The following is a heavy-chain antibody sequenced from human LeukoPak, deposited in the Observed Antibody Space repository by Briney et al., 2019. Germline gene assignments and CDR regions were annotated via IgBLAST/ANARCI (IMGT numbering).Heavy chain of an antibody. CDR2: VSGSGGST. J-gene: IGHJ4*02. CDR3: AKGGRWLHRAPFDY. D-gene: IGHD5-24*01. CDR1: GCTFSSCD. Sequence: GGTLRLSCAVSGCTFSSCDMRWGRRDPGRGLVGGLGVSGSGGSTYYADSVKGRFTISRDKSKNTLYLQMNSLRAEDTAVYYCAKGGRWLHRAPFDYWGQGTLVTVSS. V-gene: IGHV3-23*01.